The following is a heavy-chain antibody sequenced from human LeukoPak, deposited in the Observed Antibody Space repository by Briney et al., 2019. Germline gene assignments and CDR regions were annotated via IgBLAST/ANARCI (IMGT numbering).Heavy chain of an antibody. CDR3: ARDQGVDGVDL. Sequence: PGGSLRLSCAASGFTFSDYAMSWVRQAPGKGLEWVAVISSSRGITFYADSVKGRFTVSRDNAKNSLYLQMNSLRAEDTAVYYCARDQGVDGVDLWGQGTLVTVSS. D-gene: IGHD5-12*01. CDR2: ISSSRGIT. CDR1: GFTFSDYA. V-gene: IGHV3-23*01. J-gene: IGHJ5*02.